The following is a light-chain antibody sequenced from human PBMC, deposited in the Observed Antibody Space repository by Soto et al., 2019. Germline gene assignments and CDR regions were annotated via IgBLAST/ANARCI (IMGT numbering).Light chain of an antibody. CDR1: QSLLHSNGYNY. V-gene: IGKV2-28*01. CDR3: MQALQAPLT. J-gene: IGKJ4*01. Sequence: DIVMTQSPLSLPVTPGEPASISCRSSQSLLHSNGYNYLDWYLQKPGQSPQLLIYLRSNRTSGVPDRFSGSVSGTDFTLKISIVEAEDVGVYYCMQALQAPLTFGGGTKVEIK. CDR2: LRS.